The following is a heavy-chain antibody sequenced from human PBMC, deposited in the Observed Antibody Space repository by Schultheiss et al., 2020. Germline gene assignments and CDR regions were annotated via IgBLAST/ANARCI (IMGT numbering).Heavy chain of an antibody. Sequence: GESLKISCAASGFTFSDYYMSWIRQAPGKGLEWVSVIYSGGSTYYADSVKGRFTISRDNSKNTLYLQMNSLRAEDTAVYYCARVGPAKYSSADYWGQGTLVTVSS. CDR1: GFTFSDYY. CDR3: ARVGPAKYSSADY. J-gene: IGHJ4*02. D-gene: IGHD6-25*01. CDR2: IYSGGST. V-gene: IGHV3-53*01.